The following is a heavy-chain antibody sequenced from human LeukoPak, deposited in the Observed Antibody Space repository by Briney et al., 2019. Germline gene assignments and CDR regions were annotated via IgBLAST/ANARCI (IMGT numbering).Heavy chain of an antibody. J-gene: IGHJ4*02. CDR2: IYPGDSDT. Sequence: GESLKISCKGSGYSFTSYWIGWVRQMPGKGLEWMGIIYPGDSDTRYSPSFQGQVTISADKSISTAYLQWSSLKASDTAMYYCARLNLKANYYDSSGYFDYWGQGTLVIVSS. V-gene: IGHV5-51*01. CDR3: ARLNLKANYYDSSGYFDY. CDR1: GYSFTSYW. D-gene: IGHD3-22*01.